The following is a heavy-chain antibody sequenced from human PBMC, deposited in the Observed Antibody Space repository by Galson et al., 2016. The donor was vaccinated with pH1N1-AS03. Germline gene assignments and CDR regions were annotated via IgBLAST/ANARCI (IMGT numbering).Heavy chain of an antibody. CDR2: IYSIGGT. V-gene: IGHV4-59*01. CDR3: ARATAVGPPYFDY. CDR1: RGSISSYS. J-gene: IGHJ4*02. Sequence: ETLSLTCTVSRGSISSYSWNWIRQPPGKGLEWIGSIYSIGGTNYNPSLESRITISVETSKNQFSLKLRSVTAADTAVYYCARATAVGPPYFDYWGQGTVATVSS. D-gene: IGHD6-13*01.